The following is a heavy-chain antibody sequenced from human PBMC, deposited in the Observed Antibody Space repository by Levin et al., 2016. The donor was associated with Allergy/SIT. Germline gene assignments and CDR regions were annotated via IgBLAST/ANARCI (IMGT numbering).Heavy chain of an antibody. CDR3: ARDQPNSYYYYYGMDV. J-gene: IGHJ6*02. D-gene: IGHD1-14*01. V-gene: IGHV3-11*01. Sequence: WIRQPPGKGLEWVSFISSSGSTIYYADSVKGRFTISRDNAKKSLYLQMNSLRAEDTAVYFCARDQPNSYYYYYGMDVWGQGTTVTVSS. CDR2: ISSSGSTI.